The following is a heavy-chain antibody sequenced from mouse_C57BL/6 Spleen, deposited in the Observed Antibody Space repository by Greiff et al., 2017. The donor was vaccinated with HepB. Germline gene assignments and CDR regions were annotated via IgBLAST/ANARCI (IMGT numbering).Heavy chain of an antibody. V-gene: IGHV1-50*01. D-gene: IGHD1-1*01. CDR2: IDPSDSYT. Sequence: QVQLQQSGAELVKPGASVKLSCKASGYTFTSYWMQWVKQRPGQGLEWIGEIDPSDSYTNYNQKFKGKATLTVDTSSSTAYMQLSSLTSEDSAVYYCARKGVYYYGSSSYAMDYWGQGTSVTVSS. J-gene: IGHJ4*01. CDR1: GYTFTSYW. CDR3: ARKGVYYYGSSSYAMDY.